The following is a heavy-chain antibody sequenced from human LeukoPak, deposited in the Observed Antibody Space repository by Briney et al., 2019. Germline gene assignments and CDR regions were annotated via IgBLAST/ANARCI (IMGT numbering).Heavy chain of an antibody. CDR1: QLTFNRYV. D-gene: IGHD4-17*01. J-gene: IGHJ2*01. V-gene: IGHV3-23*01. Sequence: GGSLRLSCTSSQLTFNRYVMAWVRQAPGRGLEWVSTISASGGTTYYADSVQGRFTISRDNSKNTLYLQMNSLRAEDTAVYYCATLYGDYNWYFDLWGRGTLVTVSS. CDR2: ISASGGTT. CDR3: ATLYGDYNWYFDL.